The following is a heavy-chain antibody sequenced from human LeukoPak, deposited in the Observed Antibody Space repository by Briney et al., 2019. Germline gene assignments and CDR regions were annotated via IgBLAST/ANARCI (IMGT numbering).Heavy chain of an antibody. CDR1: GGSFNGYY. V-gene: IGHV4-34*01. CDR2: INHSEST. J-gene: IGHJ5*02. Sequence: SVTLTLTCAVYGGSFNGYYWSWIRQSPGKGLEWIGDINHSESTNYNPSLKRRATTSVDTTNSQFSLKLSSLPAADMAVYYCAIGTDYSSGWSNWFDPWGQGTLVTVSS. D-gene: IGHD6-19*01. CDR3: AIGTDYSSGWSNWFDP.